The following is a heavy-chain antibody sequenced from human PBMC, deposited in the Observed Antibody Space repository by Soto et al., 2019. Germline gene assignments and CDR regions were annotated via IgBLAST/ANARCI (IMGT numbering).Heavy chain of an antibody. CDR2: IRSKANSYAT. J-gene: IGHJ3*02. Sequence: HPGGSLRLSCAASGFTFRGSAMHWVRQASGKGLEWVGRIRSKANSYATAYAASVKGRFTISRDDSKNTAYLQMNSLKTEDTAVYYCTYYYDSSGYNPPSSYAFDIWGQGTMVTVSS. CDR3: TYYYDSSGYNPPSSYAFDI. D-gene: IGHD3-22*01. V-gene: IGHV3-73*01. CDR1: GFTFRGSA.